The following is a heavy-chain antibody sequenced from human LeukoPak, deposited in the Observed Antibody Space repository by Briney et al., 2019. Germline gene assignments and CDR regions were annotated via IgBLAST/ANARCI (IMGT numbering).Heavy chain of an antibody. V-gene: IGHV3-30-3*01. Sequence: GRSLRLSCAASGFTFSSYAMHWVRQAPGKGLEWVAVISYDGSNKYYADSVKGRFTISRDNSKNTLYLQMNSLRAEDTAIYYCARAYDSSGAHFDYWGQGTLVTVAS. CDR2: ISYDGSNK. J-gene: IGHJ4*02. CDR1: GFTFSSYA. CDR3: ARAYDSSGAHFDY. D-gene: IGHD3-22*01.